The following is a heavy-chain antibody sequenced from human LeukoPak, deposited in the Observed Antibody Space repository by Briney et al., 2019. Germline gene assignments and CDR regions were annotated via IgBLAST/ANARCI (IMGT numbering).Heavy chain of an antibody. V-gene: IGHV4-39*01. CDR3: ARTTSEEYYFDY. Sequence: SETLSLTCTVSGGSISSSSYYWGWIRQPPGKGLEWIGSIYYSGSTYYNPSLKSRVTISVDTSKNQFSLKLSSVTAADTAVYYCARTTSEEYYFDYWGQGTLVTVSS. CDR2: IYYSGST. CDR1: GGSISSSSYY. D-gene: IGHD1-14*01. J-gene: IGHJ4*02.